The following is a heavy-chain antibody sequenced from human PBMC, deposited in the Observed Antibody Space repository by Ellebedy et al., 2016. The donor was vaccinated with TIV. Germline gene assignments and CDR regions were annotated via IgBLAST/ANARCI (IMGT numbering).Heavy chain of an antibody. Sequence: AASVKVSCKASGGTFSSYAISWVRQAPGQGLEWMGGIIPIFGTANYAQKFQGRVTITADESTSTAYMELSSLRSEDTAVYYCARGSLLWFGELSPYYGMDVWGQGTTVTVSS. CDR2: IIPIFGTA. D-gene: IGHD3-10*01. CDR3: ARGSLLWFGELSPYYGMDV. CDR1: GGTFSSYA. J-gene: IGHJ6*02. V-gene: IGHV1-69*13.